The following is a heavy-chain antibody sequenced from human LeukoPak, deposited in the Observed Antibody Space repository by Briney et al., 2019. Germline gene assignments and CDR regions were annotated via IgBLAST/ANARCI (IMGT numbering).Heavy chain of an antibody. D-gene: IGHD5-12*01. V-gene: IGHV3-7*01. Sequence: PGGSLRLSCTASGFTFTRYWMTWVRQAPGKGLEWVASLHPDGSERYYVGSVEGRFTVFGDNAKSSLFLQMHSLRVEDTAVYYCARGGYSFDYLGQGTFVTVSS. CDR1: GFTFTRYW. CDR3: ARGGYSFDY. CDR2: LHPDGSER. J-gene: IGHJ4*02.